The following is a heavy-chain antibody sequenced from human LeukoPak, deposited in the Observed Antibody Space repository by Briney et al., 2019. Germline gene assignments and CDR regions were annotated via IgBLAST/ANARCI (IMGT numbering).Heavy chain of an antibody. V-gene: IGHV3-7*03. CDR2: IHQHGSKE. J-gene: IGHJ4*02. Sequence: GGSLRLSCTTSGFNWAYWMGWVRQAPGKGLEWVANIHQHGSKENYLDSVKGRFTISRDNAKSSIYLQMNSLRAEDTAVYYCAKPRQPYSYTWEYYFDYWGQGTLVTVSS. CDR1: GFNWAYW. CDR3: AKPRQPYSYTWEYYFDY. D-gene: IGHD5-18*01.